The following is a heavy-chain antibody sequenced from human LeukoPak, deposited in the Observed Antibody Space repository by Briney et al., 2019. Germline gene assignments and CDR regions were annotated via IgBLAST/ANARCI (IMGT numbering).Heavy chain of an antibody. J-gene: IGHJ4*02. V-gene: IGHV3-33*01. CDR3: ARDWGRDGYNYFDY. CDR1: GFTFIRYG. Sequence: GGSLRLSCAASGFTFIRYGMHWVRRAPGKGLEWLAVIWYDGSNKYYADSVKGRFTISRDNSKNTLYLQMNSLRAEDTAVYYCARDWGRDGYNYFDYWGQGTLVTVSS. D-gene: IGHD5-24*01. CDR2: IWYDGSNK.